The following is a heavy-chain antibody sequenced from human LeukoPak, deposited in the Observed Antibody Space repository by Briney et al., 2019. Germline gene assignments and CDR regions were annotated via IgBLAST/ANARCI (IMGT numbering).Heavy chain of an antibody. CDR3: AKGQEWELPGAFDI. CDR2: INSDGSST. Sequence: GGSLRLSCAASGFTFSSYWMHWVRQAPGKGLVWVSRINSDGSSTSYADSVKGRFTISRDNAKNTLYLQMNSLRAEDTAVYYCAKGQEWELPGAFDIWGQGTMVTVSS. D-gene: IGHD1-26*01. J-gene: IGHJ3*02. V-gene: IGHV3-74*01. CDR1: GFTFSSYW.